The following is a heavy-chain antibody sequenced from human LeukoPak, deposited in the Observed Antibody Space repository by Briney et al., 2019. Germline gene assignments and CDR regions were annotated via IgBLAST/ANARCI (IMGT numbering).Heavy chain of an antibody. CDR2: ISWNSGSI. CDR3: AKDKGSSPARGLFDY. Sequence: GGSLRLSCAASGFTFDDYAMHWVRQAPGKGLEWVSGISWNSGSIGYADSVKGRFAISRDNAKNSLYLQMNSLRAEDMALYYCAKDKGSSPARGLFDYWGQGTLVTVSS. CDR1: GFTFDDYA. J-gene: IGHJ4*02. V-gene: IGHV3-9*03. D-gene: IGHD6-13*01.